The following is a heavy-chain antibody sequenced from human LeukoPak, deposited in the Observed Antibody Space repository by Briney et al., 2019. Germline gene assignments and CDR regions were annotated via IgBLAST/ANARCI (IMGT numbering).Heavy chain of an antibody. V-gene: IGHV1-18*01. CDR3: ARVKYYYDSSGYYHTSSGYFDY. Sequence: ASVKVSCKASGYTFTSYGISWVRQAPGQGLEWMGWISAYNGNTNYAQKLQGRVTMTTDTSTSTAYMELRSLRSDDTAVYYCARVKYYYDSSGYYHTSSGYFDYWGQGTLVTVSS. CDR2: ISAYNGNT. CDR1: GYTFTSYG. D-gene: IGHD3-22*01. J-gene: IGHJ4*02.